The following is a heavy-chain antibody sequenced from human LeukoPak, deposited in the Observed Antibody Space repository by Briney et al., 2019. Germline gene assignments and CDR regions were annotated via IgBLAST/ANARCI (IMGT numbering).Heavy chain of an antibody. J-gene: IGHJ4*02. CDR3: AREPRGYSYDQ. D-gene: IGHD5-18*01. CDR2: ISYHGRNK. Sequence: GGSLRLSCAASGFTFSSYAMHWVRQAPGKGLEWVAVISYHGRNKNYADSVKGRFTISRDNAKNSLYLQMNSLRAEDTAVYYCAREPRGYSYDQWGQGTLVTVSS. V-gene: IGHV3-30*04. CDR1: GFTFSSYA.